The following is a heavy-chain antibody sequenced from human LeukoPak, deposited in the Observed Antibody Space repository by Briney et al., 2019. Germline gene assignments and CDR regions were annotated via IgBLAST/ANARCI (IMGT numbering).Heavy chain of an antibody. CDR1: GYTFTGYY. V-gene: IGHV1-2*06. CDR3: ATHSSSWYYFDY. D-gene: IGHD6-13*01. CDR2: INPNSGGT. J-gene: IGHJ4*02. Sequence: ASVKVSCKASGYTFTGYYMHWVRQAPGQGLEWMGRINPNSGGTNYAQKFQGRVTMTRDTSISTAYMELSRLRSDDTAVYYCATHSSSWYYFDYRGQGTLVTVSS.